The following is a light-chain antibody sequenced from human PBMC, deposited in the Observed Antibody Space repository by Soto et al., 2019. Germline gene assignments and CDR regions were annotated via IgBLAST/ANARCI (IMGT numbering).Light chain of an antibody. CDR3: QKYNSAPLT. J-gene: IGKJ4*01. CDR2: AAS. Sequence: DIQMTQSPSSLSASVGDRVTITCRASKGIGNNLAWYQRKPGKVPKLLIYAASTLQSGVPSRFSGSGSGTDFTLTISSLQPEDVATYYCQKYNSAPLTFGGGTKVEIK. V-gene: IGKV1-27*01. CDR1: KGIGNN.